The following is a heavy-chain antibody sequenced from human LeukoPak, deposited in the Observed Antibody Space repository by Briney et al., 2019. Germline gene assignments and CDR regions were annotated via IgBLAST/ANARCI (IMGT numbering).Heavy chain of an antibody. CDR3: ARGRMPNGADN. V-gene: IGHV3-53*01. CDR1: GFIVSDNY. J-gene: IGHJ4*02. Sequence: SGGSLRLPCVASGFIVSDNYMSWIRQAPGKEPQWVSIIYPDGRAFYADSVKGRFTISRDNSRNTLYLQMNSLRADDTALYYCARGRMPNGADNWGQGTLVTVSS. CDR2: IYPDGRA. D-gene: IGHD2-2*01.